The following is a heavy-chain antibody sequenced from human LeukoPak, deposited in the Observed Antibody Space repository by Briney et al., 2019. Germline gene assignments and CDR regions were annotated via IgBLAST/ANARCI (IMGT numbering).Heavy chain of an antibody. CDR1: GFTFSSYE. CDR2: ISSSGSTI. V-gene: IGHV3-48*03. D-gene: IGHD3-22*01. CDR3: ARSYYYDSSGTYAFDI. J-gene: IGHJ3*02. Sequence: GGSLRLSCAASGFTFSSYEMNWVRQAPGKGLEWVSYISSSGSTIYYADSVKGRFTISRDDAKNSLYLQMNSLRAEDTAVYYYARSYYYDSSGTYAFDIWGQGTMVTVSS.